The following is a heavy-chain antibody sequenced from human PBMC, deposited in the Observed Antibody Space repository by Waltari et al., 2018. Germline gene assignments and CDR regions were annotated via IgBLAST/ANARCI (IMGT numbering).Heavy chain of an antibody. D-gene: IGHD2-8*02. CDR1: GFTFRNNW. J-gene: IGHJ4*02. Sequence: EVQLVESGGGLVQPGGSLRLSCAASGFTFRNNWIHWVRQAPGKGLVWVARIDPGGRTINQADSVRGRFTISRDDAKDTLYLQMDSLRPEDTAVYHCARDLVGKDDFWGQGTLVIVSS. V-gene: IGHV3-74*01. CDR3: ARDLVGKDDF. CDR2: IDPGGRTI.